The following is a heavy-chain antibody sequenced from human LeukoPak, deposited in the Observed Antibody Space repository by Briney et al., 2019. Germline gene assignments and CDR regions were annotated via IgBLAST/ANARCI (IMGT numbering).Heavy chain of an antibody. J-gene: IGHJ4*02. D-gene: IGHD6-13*01. V-gene: IGHV1-18*01. Sequence: ASVRVSCKAPGYTFTSYGISWVRQAPGQGLEWMGWISTYNGDTNYAQKLQGRVTMTTDTSTSTAYMELRSLRSDDTAVYYCARDSSSWYCFDYWGQGILVTVSS. CDR2: ISTYNGDT. CDR1: GYTFTSYG. CDR3: ARDSSSWYCFDY.